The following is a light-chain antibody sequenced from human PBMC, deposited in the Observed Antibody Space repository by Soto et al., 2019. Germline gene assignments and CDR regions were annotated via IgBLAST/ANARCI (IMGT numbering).Light chain of an antibody. J-gene: IGKJ1*01. CDR3: QHWNDFSWT. V-gene: IGKV1-5*03. CDR1: QSISIW. Sequence: DIHMTQSPSTLSASVGDRVTITCRASQSISIWLAWYQQKPGKAPNLLIYKTSSLETGVPSRFSGSGSGTEFTPTSSNPQPDDFATYDSQHWNDFSWTFGQGTKVEVK. CDR2: KTS.